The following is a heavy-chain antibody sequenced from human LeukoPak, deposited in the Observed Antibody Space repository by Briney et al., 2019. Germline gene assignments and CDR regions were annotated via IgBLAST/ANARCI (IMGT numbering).Heavy chain of an antibody. CDR3: ARADVSSGYNDY. J-gene: IGHJ4*02. CDR1: GYTFTGYY. CDR2: INPNSGGT. V-gene: IGHV1-2*02. D-gene: IGHD3-22*01. Sequence: ASVKLSCKASGYTFTGYYMHWVRQAPGQGLEWMGWINPNSGGTNSAQEVQGRVTMTRDTAISTAYMELSSPRSEDPAEYYCARADVSSGYNDYWGQGTPVTVSS.